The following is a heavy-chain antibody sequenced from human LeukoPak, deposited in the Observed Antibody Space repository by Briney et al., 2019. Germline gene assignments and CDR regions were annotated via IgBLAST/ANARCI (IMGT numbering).Heavy chain of an antibody. Sequence: GGSLRLSCAASGVTSSSYEMNWVRQAPGKGQEWVSYIILSGSDTYYADSVTGRFTISRDNAKNSLYLQMNSLRDEDTAVYYCARDPPGYRIRYIDYWGQGTLVTVSS. CDR3: ARDPPGYRIRYIDY. V-gene: IGHV3-48*03. CDR1: GVTSSSYE. J-gene: IGHJ4*02. D-gene: IGHD1-14*01. CDR2: IILSGSDT.